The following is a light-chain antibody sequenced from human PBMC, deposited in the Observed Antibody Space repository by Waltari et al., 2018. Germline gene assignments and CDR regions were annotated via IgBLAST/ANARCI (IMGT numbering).Light chain of an antibody. V-gene: IGLV2-14*03. CDR1: SSDLGGFSF. J-gene: IGLJ1*01. Sequence: QSALPQPASVSGSPGQSITIPVTRSSSDLGGFSFVPWYQQHPGKAPKLIIYDVGHRPSGVSNRFSGSKSGNTASLTISGLQPEDEADYYCSSYTYINPPFLFGTGTKVTLL. CDR2: DVG. CDR3: SSYTYINPPFL.